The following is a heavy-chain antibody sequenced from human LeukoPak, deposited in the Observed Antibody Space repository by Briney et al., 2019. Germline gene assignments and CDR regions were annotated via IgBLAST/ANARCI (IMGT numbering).Heavy chain of an antibody. V-gene: IGHV3-23*01. D-gene: IGHD4-17*01. CDR3: AKTVGYGDYVFNYYYMDV. J-gene: IGHJ6*03. CDR1: GFTFSSYA. CDR2: ISGSGGST. Sequence: GGSLRLSCAASGFTFSSYAMSWVRQAPGKGLEWVSAISGSGGSTYYADSVKGRFTISRDNSKNTLYLQMNSLRAEDTAAYYCAKTVGYGDYVFNYYYMDVWGKGTTVTVSS.